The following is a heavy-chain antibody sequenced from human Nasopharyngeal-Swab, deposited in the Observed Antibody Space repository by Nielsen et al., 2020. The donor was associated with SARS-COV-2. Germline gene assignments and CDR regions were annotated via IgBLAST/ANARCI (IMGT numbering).Heavy chain of an antibody. Sequence: GGSLRLSCAASGFTFSSYGMHWVRQAPGKGLEWVAVISYNGSNKYYADSVKGRFTTSRDNSKNTLYLQMNSLRAEDTAVYYCARDPSSSWLYDAFDIWGQGTMVTVSS. CDR1: GFTFSSYG. D-gene: IGHD6-13*01. J-gene: IGHJ3*02. CDR3: ARDPSSSWLYDAFDI. V-gene: IGHV3-30*03. CDR2: ISYNGSNK.